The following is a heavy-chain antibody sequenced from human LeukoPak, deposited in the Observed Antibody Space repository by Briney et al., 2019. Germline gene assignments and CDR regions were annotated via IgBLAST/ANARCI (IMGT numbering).Heavy chain of an antibody. CDR2: IYSGGDT. D-gene: IGHD3-3*01. CDR3: ARRSGEVFFDC. V-gene: IGHV3-66*01. CDR1: GFTVSSNY. J-gene: IGHJ4*02. Sequence: GGSLRLSCAASGFTVSSNYMTWVRQAPGKGLEWLSVIYSGGDTYYADSVQGRFTISRDNSKNTLYLQMNSMRAEDTAVYYCARRSGEVFFDCWGQGTLVTVSS.